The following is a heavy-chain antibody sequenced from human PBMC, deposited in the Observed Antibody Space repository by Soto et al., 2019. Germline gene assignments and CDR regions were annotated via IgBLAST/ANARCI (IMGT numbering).Heavy chain of an antibody. CDR3: ARLGRLDGGITYYYYYYGMDV. CDR2: IKQDGSEK. V-gene: IGHV3-7*01. CDR1: GFTFSSYW. J-gene: IGHJ6*02. D-gene: IGHD1-20*01. Sequence: GGSLRLSCAASGFTFSSYWMSWVRQAPGKGLEWVANIKQDGSEKYYVDSVKGRFTISRDNAKNSLYLQMNSLRAEDAAVYYCARLGRLDGGITYYYYYYGMDVWGQGTTVTVS.